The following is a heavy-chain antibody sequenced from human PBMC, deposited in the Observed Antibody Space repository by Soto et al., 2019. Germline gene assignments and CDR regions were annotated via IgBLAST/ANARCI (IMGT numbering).Heavy chain of an antibody. CDR2: ISNDGNHE. V-gene: IGHV3-30*18. D-gene: IGHD3-16*01. Sequence: QVQLVESGGGVVQPGRSLRLSCAASGFTFSAFGMHWVRQAPGKGLEWVAVISNDGNHEYYADSVKGRFSISRDNSKNTFYLQMTSMSSEDTAVYFCAKTITAFGGSSTGRGALLDYWGQGILVTVSS. J-gene: IGHJ4*02. CDR3: AKTITAFGGSSTGRGALLDY. CDR1: GFTFSAFG.